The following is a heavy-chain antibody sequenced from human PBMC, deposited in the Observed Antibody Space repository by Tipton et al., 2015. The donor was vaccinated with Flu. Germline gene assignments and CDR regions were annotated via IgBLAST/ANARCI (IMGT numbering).Heavy chain of an antibody. CDR3: ARPGVAEYYFDY. D-gene: IGHD1-14*01. CDR1: GGSFSGYF. CDR2: INHSGST. Sequence: TLSLTCAVYGGSFSGYFWSWVRQSPGKGLEWIGEINHSGSTNYNPSLKSRVTISVDKSKNQFSLKLSSVTAADTAVYYCARPGVAEYYFDYWGQGTLVTVSS. J-gene: IGHJ4*02. V-gene: IGHV4-34*01.